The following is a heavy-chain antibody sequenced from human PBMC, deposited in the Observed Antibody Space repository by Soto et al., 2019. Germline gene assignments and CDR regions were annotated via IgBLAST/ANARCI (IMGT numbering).Heavy chain of an antibody. Sequence: SETLSLTCTVSGGSISSSSYYWGWIRQPPGKGLEWIGSIYYSGGTYYNPSLKSRVTISVDTSKNQFSLKLSSVTAADTAVYYCARLGRTGVLLWFGELTDSGDWFDPWGQGTLVTVSS. CDR2: IYYSGGT. CDR1: GGSISSSSYY. V-gene: IGHV4-39*01. CDR3: ARLGRTGVLLWFGELTDSGDWFDP. J-gene: IGHJ5*02. D-gene: IGHD3-10*01.